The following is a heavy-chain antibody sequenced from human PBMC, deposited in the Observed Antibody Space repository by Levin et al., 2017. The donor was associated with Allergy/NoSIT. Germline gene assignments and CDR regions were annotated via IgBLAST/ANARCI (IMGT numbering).Heavy chain of an antibody. J-gene: IGHJ4*02. V-gene: IGHV3-72*01. CDR2: IRKKANSYTT. CDR1: GFTFSDHY. D-gene: IGHD2-15*01. Sequence: GGSLRLSCVTSGFTFSDHYMDWVRQGPGKGLEWIGRIRKKANSYTTEYAASVKGRFTISRDDSKNSLYLQMNSLETEDTAVYYCSRGYCSGGTCYSGDYWGLGTLVTVSS. CDR3: SRGYCSGGTCYSGDY.